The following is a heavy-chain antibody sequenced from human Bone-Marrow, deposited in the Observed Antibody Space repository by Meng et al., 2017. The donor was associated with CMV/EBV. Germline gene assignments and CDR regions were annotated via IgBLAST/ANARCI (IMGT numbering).Heavy chain of an antibody. Sequence: VSCKGSGNTVTSYSISWVRQAPGQGLEWMGWISAYNGNTNYAKKLQGRVNMTTDTATSTAYMELRSLRSDDTAVYYCARGVGATSDYWGQGTLVTVSS. CDR3: ARGVGATSDY. CDR2: ISAYNGNT. D-gene: IGHD1-26*01. V-gene: IGHV1-18*01. CDR1: GNTVTSYS. J-gene: IGHJ4*02.